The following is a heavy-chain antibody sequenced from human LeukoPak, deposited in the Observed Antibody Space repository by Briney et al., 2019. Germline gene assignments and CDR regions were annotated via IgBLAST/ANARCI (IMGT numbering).Heavy chain of an antibody. V-gene: IGHV3-73*01. Sequence: PGGSLRLSCAASGFTFSGSALHWVRQASGKGLEWVGRIRSTANGYATAYAASVKGRFTISRDDSKNTAYLQMDSLKTEDTAVYYCARLQLLWFGEPTDDYWGQGTLVTVSS. J-gene: IGHJ4*02. CDR2: IRSTANGYAT. CDR1: GFTFSGSA. D-gene: IGHD3-10*01. CDR3: ARLQLLWFGEPTDDY.